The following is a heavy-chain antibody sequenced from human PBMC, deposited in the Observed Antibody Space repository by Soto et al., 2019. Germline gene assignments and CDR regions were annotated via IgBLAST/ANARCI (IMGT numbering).Heavy chain of an antibody. J-gene: IGHJ3*02. CDR1: GFTFSIYG. D-gene: IGHD6-19*01. CDR2: ISYDGSNK. Sequence: LRLSCAASGFTFSIYGMHWVRQAPGKGLEWVAVISYDGSNKYYADSVKGRFTISRDNSKNTLYLQMNSLRAEDTAVYYCAKIAVAGNDAFDIWGQGTMVTVSS. CDR3: AKIAVAGNDAFDI. V-gene: IGHV3-30*18.